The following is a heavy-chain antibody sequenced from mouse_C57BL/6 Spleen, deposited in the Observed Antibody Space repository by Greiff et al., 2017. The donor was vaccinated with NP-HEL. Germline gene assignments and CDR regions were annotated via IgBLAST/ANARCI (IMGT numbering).Heavy chain of an antibody. CDR3: AREYSNDAMDY. D-gene: IGHD2-5*01. CDR2: ISDGGSYT. J-gene: IGHJ4*01. Sequence: EVQVVESGGGLVKPGGSLKLSCAASGFTFSSYAMSWVRQTPEKRLEWVATISDGGSYTYYPDNVKGRFTISRDNAKNNLYLQMSHLKSEDTAMYYCAREYSNDAMDYWGQGTSVTVSS. CDR1: GFTFSSYA. V-gene: IGHV5-4*01.